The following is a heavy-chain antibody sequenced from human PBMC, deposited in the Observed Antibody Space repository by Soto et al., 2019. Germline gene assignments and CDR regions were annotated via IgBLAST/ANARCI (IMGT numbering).Heavy chain of an antibody. CDR1: GGTFSTYT. D-gene: IGHD3-22*01. CDR3: ARAGYYYDSSGYSAFDI. V-gene: IGHV1-69*13. CDR2: IIPIFGTA. Sequence: SVKVSCKASGGTFSTYTITWVRQAPGQGLEWMGGIIPIFGTANYAQKFQGRVTITADESTSTAYMELSSLRSEDTAVYYCARAGYYYDSSGYSAFDIWGQGTMVTVSS. J-gene: IGHJ3*02.